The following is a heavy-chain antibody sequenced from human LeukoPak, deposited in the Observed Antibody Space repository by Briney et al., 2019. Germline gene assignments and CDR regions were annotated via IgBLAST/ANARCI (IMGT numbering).Heavy chain of an antibody. CDR1: GGSISSHY. D-gene: IGHD2-2*02. CDR3: ARAKGECSSTSCYTGWFDP. V-gene: IGHV4-59*11. Sequence: SETLSLTCTVSGGSISSHYWSWIRHPPGKGLEWIGYIYYSGSTNYNPSLKSRVTISVDTSKNQFSLKLSSVTAADTAVYYCARAKGECSSTSCYTGWFDPWGQGTLVTVSS. J-gene: IGHJ5*02. CDR2: IYYSGST.